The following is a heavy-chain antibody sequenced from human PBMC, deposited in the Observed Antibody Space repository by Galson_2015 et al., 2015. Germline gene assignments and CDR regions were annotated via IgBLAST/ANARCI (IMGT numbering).Heavy chain of an antibody. D-gene: IGHD2-15*01. J-gene: IGHJ6*02. CDR2: IYFGGTT. Sequence: SEPLSLTCSVSGGSMTNYYWTWIRQSPGKGLEWIAYIYFGGTTDYNTSLKSRVTISLDMSRNQFSLKLTSLTAADTALYYCARTSLGFSWWAPNYGVDVWGQGTMVNV. CDR1: GGSMTNYY. CDR3: ARTSLGFSWWAPNYGVDV. V-gene: IGHV4-59*01.